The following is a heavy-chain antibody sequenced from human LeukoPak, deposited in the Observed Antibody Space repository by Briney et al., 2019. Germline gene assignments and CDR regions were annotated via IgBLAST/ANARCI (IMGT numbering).Heavy chain of an antibody. J-gene: IGHJ4*02. D-gene: IGHD5-18*01. Sequence: ASVKVSCRSSGYTFTTYGITWVGQAPGHGREWMGWMSTYNGNTNYAQKLQGRVTMTTDTSTSTAYMELRSLRSVDTAMYYCARDRMDTGTYFDYWGQGTLVTVSS. V-gene: IGHV1-18*01. CDR1: GYTFTTYG. CDR3: ARDRMDTGTYFDY. CDR2: MSTYNGNT.